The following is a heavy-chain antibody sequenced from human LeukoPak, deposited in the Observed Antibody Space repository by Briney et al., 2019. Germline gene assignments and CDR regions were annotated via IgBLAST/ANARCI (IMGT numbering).Heavy chain of an antibody. V-gene: IGHV4-30-4*01. CDR1: GGSISSGDYY. CDR3: AREMGYDSSGPS. D-gene: IGHD3-22*01. Sequence: PSETLSLTCTVSGGSISSGDYYWSWIRQPPGKGLEWIGYIYYSGSTYYNPSLKSRVTISVDTSKNQFSLKLGSVTAADTAVYYCAREMGYDSSGPSWGQGTLVTVSS. CDR2: IYYSGST. J-gene: IGHJ5*02.